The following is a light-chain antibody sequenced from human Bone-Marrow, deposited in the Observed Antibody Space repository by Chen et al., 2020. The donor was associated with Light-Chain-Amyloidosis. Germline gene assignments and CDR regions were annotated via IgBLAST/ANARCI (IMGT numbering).Light chain of an antibody. CDR2: DDS. CDR1: NIGSTS. J-gene: IGLJ3*02. V-gene: IGLV3-21*02. Sequence: SYVLTQPSSVSVAPGQTATIACGGNNIGSTSVHWYQQTPGQAPLLVVYDDSDRPSGIPERLSGSDCGNTATLPSSRVEAGDEADYYCQVWDRSRDRPVFGGGTKLTVL. CDR3: QVWDRSRDRPV.